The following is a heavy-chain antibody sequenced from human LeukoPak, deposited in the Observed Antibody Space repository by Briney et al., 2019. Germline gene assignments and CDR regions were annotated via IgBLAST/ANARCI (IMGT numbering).Heavy chain of an antibody. CDR1: GYAFIRYP. CDR2: ISTYNGDT. CDR3: ARERDTVLAPYFDY. D-gene: IGHD3-3*01. J-gene: IGHJ4*02. V-gene: IGHV1-18*01. Sequence: ASVKVSYKASGYAFIRYPIIWVRQAPGQGLEWMGWISTYNGDTTYAQKFQDRVSMTTDTSTGTVSMELRSLRSDDTAVYYCARERDTVLAPYFDYWGQGTLVTVSP.